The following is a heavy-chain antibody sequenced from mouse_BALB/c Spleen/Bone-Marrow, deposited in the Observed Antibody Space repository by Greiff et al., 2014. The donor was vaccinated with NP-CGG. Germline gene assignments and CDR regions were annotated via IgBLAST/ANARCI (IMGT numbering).Heavy chain of an antibody. CDR3: AIIGYQAWFTY. D-gene: IGHD2-2*01. V-gene: IGHV1-9*01. Sequence: QVQLKESGTELMKPGASVKISCKATGYAFSTYWIQWIKQRPGHGLDWIGEVSPGTGNTNNNEKFRGKATFTADASSNTAYMQLSSLTSEDSAVYFCAIIGYQAWFTYWGQGTLVTVSP. CDR1: GYAFSTYW. J-gene: IGHJ3*01. CDR2: VSPGTGNT.